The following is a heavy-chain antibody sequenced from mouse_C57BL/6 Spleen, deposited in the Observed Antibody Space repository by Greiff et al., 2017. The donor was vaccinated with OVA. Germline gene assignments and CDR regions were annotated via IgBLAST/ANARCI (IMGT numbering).Heavy chain of an antibody. CDR3: AREGVRYYFDY. V-gene: IGHV1-61*01. D-gene: IGHD1-1*01. CDR2: IYPSDSET. J-gene: IGHJ2*01. CDR1: GYTFTSYW. Sequence: QVQLKQPGAELVRPGSSVKLSCKASGYTFTSYWMDWVKQRPGQGLEWIGNIYPSDSETHYNQKFKDKATLTVDKSSSTAYMQLSSLTSEDSAVYYCAREGVRYYFDYWGQGTTLTVSS.